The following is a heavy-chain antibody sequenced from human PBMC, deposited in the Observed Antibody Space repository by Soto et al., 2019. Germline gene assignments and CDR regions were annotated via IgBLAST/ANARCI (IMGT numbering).Heavy chain of an antibody. D-gene: IGHD3-22*01. J-gene: IGHJ4*02. V-gene: IGHV3-30-3*01. CDR3: ARDQHIKYYYDSSGYYWAPRY. CDR2: ISYDGSNK. CDR1: GFTFSSYA. Sequence: GGSLRLSCAASGFTFSSYAMHWVRQAPGKGLEWVAVISYDGSNKYYADSVKGRFTISRDNSKNTLYLQMNSLRAEDTAVYYCARDQHIKYYYDSSGYYWAPRYWGQGTLVTVSS.